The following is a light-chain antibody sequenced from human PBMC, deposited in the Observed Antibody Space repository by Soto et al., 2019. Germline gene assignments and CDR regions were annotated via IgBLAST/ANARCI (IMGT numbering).Light chain of an antibody. V-gene: IGLV1-40*01. CDR1: SSNIGAGYD. CDR3: QSYDSSLSAYV. Sequence: QSVLTQPPSVSGGPGQRVTISCTGSSSNIGAGYDVHWFQQFPGTAPKLLIYSSYNRPSGVPDRFSGSKSGTSASLAITGLQAEDEADFYCQSYDSSLSAYVFGTGTKVTVL. J-gene: IGLJ1*01. CDR2: SSY.